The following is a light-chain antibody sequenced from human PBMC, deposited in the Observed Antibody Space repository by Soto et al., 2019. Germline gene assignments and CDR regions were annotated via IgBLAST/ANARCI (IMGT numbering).Light chain of an antibody. CDR3: QQYGSSPWT. J-gene: IGKJ1*01. CDR1: QSVSSSY. CDR2: GAS. Sequence: EIVLTQSPGTLSLSPGERATLSCRASQSVSSSYLAWYQQKPGQAPRLLIYGASSRATGIPDRFSGRGSGTDVTLTISRLEPEDFAVYYCQQYGSSPWTFGQGTKVDIK. V-gene: IGKV3-20*01.